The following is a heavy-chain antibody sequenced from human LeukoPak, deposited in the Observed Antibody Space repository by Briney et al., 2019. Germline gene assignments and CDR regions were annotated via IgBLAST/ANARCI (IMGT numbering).Heavy chain of an antibody. V-gene: IGHV4-4*02. CDR3: AAAAVAVDY. CDR2: IYHSGST. Sequence: SETLSLTCAVSGASISSNNWWNWVRQPPGKGLEWIGEIYHSGSTNYSPSLKSRITISVDKSRNHFSLKLTSVTAADTAIYYCAAAAVAVDYWGQGTLVTVSS. D-gene: IGHD6-19*01. J-gene: IGHJ4*02. CDR1: GASISSNNW.